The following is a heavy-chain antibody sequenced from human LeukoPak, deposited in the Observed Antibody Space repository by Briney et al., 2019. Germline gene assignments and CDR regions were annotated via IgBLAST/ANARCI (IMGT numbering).Heavy chain of an antibody. Sequence: ASVKVSCKASGYTFTSYHMHWVRQAPGQGLEWMGIINPSGGNTSYAQKFQGRVTMTRDMSTSTVYMELSSLRSEDTAVYYCARGSSKDDTSGYYYVDGSDGPDYWGQGTLVTVSS. CDR2: INPSGGNT. V-gene: IGHV1-46*01. CDR3: ARGSSKDDTSGYYYVDGSDGPDY. CDR1: GYTFTSYH. J-gene: IGHJ4*02. D-gene: IGHD3-22*01.